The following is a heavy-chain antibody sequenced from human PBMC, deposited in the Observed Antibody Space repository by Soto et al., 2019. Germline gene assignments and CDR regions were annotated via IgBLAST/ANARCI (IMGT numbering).Heavy chain of an antibody. D-gene: IGHD3-3*01. Sequence: PSETLSLTCTVSGGSISSGGYYWSWIRQHPGEGLEWIGYIYYSGSTYYNPSLKSRVTISVDTSKNQFSLKLSSVTAADTAVYYCARGPSRDTTYDFGSWFDPWGQGTLVTVSS. CDR2: IYYSGST. CDR1: GGSISSGGYY. CDR3: ARGPSRDTTYDFGSWFDP. V-gene: IGHV4-31*03. J-gene: IGHJ5*02.